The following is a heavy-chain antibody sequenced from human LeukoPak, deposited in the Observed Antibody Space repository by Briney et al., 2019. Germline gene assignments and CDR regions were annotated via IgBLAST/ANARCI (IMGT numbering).Heavy chain of an antibody. V-gene: IGHV4-39*07. CDR2: IYYSGST. D-gene: IGHD2-15*01. CDR3: ARDQGGIWGYFDY. Sequence: SETLSLTCTVSGGSINTSSYYWGWIRQPPGKGLEWIGSIYYSGSTYYNPSLKSRVTISVDTSKNQFSLKLSSVTAADTAVYYCARDQGGIWGYFDYWGQGTLVTVSS. J-gene: IGHJ4*02. CDR1: GGSINTSSYY.